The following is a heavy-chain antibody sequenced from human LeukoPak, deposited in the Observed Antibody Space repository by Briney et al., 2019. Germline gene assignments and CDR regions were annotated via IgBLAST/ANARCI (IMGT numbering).Heavy chain of an antibody. D-gene: IGHD5/OR15-5a*01. V-gene: IGHV3-53*01. CDR1: GFNVSNNY. CDR2: LYSGGSA. CDR3: ARGGWVSSDAFDV. J-gene: IGHJ3*01. Sequence: GGSLRLSCAASGFNVSNNYMSWVRQAPGKGLEWVSLLYSGGSAFHADSVKGRFTISRDNSKNTLYLQLNSLRAEDTAVYYCARGGWVSSDAFDVWGQGTMVTVSS.